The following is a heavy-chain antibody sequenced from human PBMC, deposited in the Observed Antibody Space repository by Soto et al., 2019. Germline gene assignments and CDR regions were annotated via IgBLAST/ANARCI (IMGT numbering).Heavy chain of an antibody. Sequence: ASVKVSCKPSGYTFSGFYIHWVRQAPGQGLESMGWIYPDSGGTDYAQKFQGRVTMTRDTSISTAYMELSRLRSDDTAVYYCRVTGVSEVDYWGQGTLVTGSS. V-gene: IGHV1-2*02. J-gene: IGHJ4*02. CDR1: GYTFSGFY. CDR2: IYPDSGGT. CDR3: RVTGVSEVDY. D-gene: IGHD2-8*01.